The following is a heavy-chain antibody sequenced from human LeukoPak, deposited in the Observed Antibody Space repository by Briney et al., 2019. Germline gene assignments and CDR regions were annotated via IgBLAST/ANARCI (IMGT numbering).Heavy chain of an antibody. V-gene: IGHV3-23*01. D-gene: IGHD4/OR15-4a*01. J-gene: IGHJ4*02. Sequence: GASLRLSCAASGFTFSSYAMGWVRLAPGKGLEWVSLISGSGDNSYYADPVKGRFTISRDNSKNTLYLQMSSLRAEDTALYYCAKCLGDGTNYYFAHWGQGTLVTVSS. CDR2: ISGSGDNS. CDR1: GFTFSSYA. CDR3: AKCLGDGTNYYFAH.